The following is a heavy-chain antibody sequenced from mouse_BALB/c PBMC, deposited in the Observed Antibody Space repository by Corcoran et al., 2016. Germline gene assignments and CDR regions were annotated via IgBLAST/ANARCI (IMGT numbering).Heavy chain of an antibody. J-gene: IGHJ3*01. CDR1: GFTFSSYW. CDR2: IKEDGSEK. CDR3: ARDDWSSGCSSSSCYNFGAFDI. D-gene: IGHD1-1*01. V-gene: IGHV5-17*01. Sequence: EVQLVESGGGLVQPGGSLRLSCAASGFTFSSYWMSWVRQAPGKGLEWVANIKEDGSEKYYVDSVKGRFTISRDNAKNSLDLQMNSRRAEDTAVYYCARDDWSSGCSSSSCYNFGAFDIWGQGTMVTVSS.